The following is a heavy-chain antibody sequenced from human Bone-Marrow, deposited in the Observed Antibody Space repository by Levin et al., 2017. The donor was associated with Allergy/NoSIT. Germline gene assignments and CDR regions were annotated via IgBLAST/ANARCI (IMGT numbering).Heavy chain of an antibody. CDR1: GGSVSSGSYY. V-gene: IGHV4-61*01. Sequence: PSETLSLTCTVSGGSVSSGSYYWSWIRQPPGKGLEWIGYIYYSGSTNYNPSLKSRVTISVDTSKNQFSLKLSSVTAADTAVYYCARVLPWVSTHWFDPWGQGTLVTVSS. CDR3: ARVLPWVSTHWFDP. D-gene: IGHD5/OR15-5a*01. J-gene: IGHJ5*02. CDR2: IYYSGST.